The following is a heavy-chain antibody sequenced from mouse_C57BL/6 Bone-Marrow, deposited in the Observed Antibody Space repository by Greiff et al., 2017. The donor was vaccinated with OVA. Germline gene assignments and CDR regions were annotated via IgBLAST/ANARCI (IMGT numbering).Heavy chain of an antibody. D-gene: IGHD2-5*01. CDR1: GYTFTDYE. Sequence: VKLMESGAELVRPGASVTLSCKASGYTFTDYEMHWVKQTPVHGLEWIGAIDPETGGTAYNQKFKGKATLTADKSSSTAYMELRSLTSEDSAVYYCTRRPDCYSNYWGQGTTLTVSS. J-gene: IGHJ2*01. CDR3: TRRPDCYSNY. CDR2: IDPETGGT. V-gene: IGHV1-15*01.